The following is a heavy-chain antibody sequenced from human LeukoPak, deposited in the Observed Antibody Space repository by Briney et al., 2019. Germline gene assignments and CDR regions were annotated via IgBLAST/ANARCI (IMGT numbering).Heavy chain of an antibody. CDR1: GFTFSDAW. V-gene: IGHV3-15*01. D-gene: IGHD3-22*01. CDR3: ARGGYYISLYFDY. CDR2: IKSKTDGGTT. J-gene: IGHJ4*02. Sequence: GGSLRLSCAASGFTFSDAWMSWVRQAPGKGLEWVGRIKSKTDGGTTDYAAPVKGRFTISRDNSKNTLYLQMNSLRVEDTAVYYCARGGYYISLYFDYWGQGTLVTVSS.